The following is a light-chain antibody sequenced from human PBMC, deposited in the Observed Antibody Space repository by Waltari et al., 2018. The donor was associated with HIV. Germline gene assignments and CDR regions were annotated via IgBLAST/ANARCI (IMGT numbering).Light chain of an antibody. J-gene: IGKJ1*01. CDR2: GAS. CDR3: QHYNNWPPWT. Sequence: ENVLTQSPGTLSLSPGERATLSCRASQSISSNLAWYQQKPGQAPRLLIYGASTRATGIPARFSGSGSGTEFTLTISSLQSEDFALYYCQHYNNWPPWTFGQGTKVEIK. CDR1: QSISSN. V-gene: IGKV3-15*01.